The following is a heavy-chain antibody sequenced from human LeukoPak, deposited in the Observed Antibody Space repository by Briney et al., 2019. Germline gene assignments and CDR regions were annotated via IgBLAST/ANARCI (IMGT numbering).Heavy chain of an antibody. CDR3: ARGKTYYDILTGYSRSYFDY. CDR1: GGSISSSNW. Sequence: KTSETLSLTCAVSGGSISSSNWWSWVRQPPGKGLEWIGEIYHSGSTNYNPSLKSRVTISVGTSKNQFSLKLSSVTAADTAVYYCARGKTYYDILTGYSRSYFDYWGQGTLVTVSS. J-gene: IGHJ4*02. CDR2: IYHSGST. V-gene: IGHV4-4*02. D-gene: IGHD3-9*01.